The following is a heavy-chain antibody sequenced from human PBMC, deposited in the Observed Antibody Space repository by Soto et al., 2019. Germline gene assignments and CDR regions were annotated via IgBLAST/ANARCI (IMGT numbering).Heavy chain of an antibody. Sequence: QITLKESGPTLVKPTQTLTLTCTVSGFSLSTRGVSVGWIRQPPGKALEWLALIYWDGDRHYSPSLKNRLTINKDTSKKQVVITMTNMDPVDTATYYCAHRAFDQYDILTGLDYWGQGNLVTVSS. D-gene: IGHD3-9*01. CDR3: AHRAFDQYDILTGLDY. CDR2: IYWDGDR. CDR1: GFSLSTRGVS. J-gene: IGHJ4*02. V-gene: IGHV2-5*02.